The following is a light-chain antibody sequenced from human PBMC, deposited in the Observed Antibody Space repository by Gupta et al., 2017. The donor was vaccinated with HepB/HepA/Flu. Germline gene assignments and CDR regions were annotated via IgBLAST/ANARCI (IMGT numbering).Light chain of an antibody. CDR1: QDISNY. CDR2: DAS. V-gene: IGKV1-33*01. CDR3: QQYDNLIT. Sequence: DIQMTQSPSSLSASVGDRVNITCQASQDISNYLNWYQQKPGKAPKLLIYDASNLETGVPSRFSGSGSGTDFTLTISSLQPEDIATYYCQQYDNLITFGQGTRLEIK. J-gene: IGKJ5*01.